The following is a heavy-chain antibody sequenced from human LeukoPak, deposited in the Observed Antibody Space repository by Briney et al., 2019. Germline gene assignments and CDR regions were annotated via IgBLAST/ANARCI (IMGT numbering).Heavy chain of an antibody. CDR2: IYYSGST. CDR1: GGSISSGGYY. J-gene: IGHJ5*02. D-gene: IGHD4-17*01. CDR3: ARDKETDYGDYNWFDP. V-gene: IGHV4-31*03. Sequence: SETLSLTCTVSGGSISSGGYYWSWIRQHPGTGLEWIGYIYYSGSTYYNPSLKSRVTISVDTSKNQFSLKLSSVTAADTAVYYCARDKETDYGDYNWFDPWGQGTLVTVSS.